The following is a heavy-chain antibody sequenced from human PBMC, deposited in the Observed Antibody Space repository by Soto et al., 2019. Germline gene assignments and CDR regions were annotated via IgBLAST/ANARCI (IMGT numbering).Heavy chain of an antibody. Sequence: GESLKISCKASGYTFTDYWIGWVRQMPGKGLEWMGIVYPGDSDIRYSPSFRGQVTISADNSVTTAYLQWSTLEASDTAIYYCARSLTGTIHPDLFDYWGQGTLVIGSS. V-gene: IGHV5-51*01. D-gene: IGHD1-7*01. CDR1: GYTFTDYW. CDR3: ARSLTGTIHPDLFDY. J-gene: IGHJ4*02. CDR2: VYPGDSDI.